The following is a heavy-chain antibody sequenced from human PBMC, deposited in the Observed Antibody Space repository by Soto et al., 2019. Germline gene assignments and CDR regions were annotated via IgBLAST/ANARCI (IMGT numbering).Heavy chain of an antibody. J-gene: IGHJ3*02. CDR2: ILVGGST. V-gene: IGHV3-23*01. D-gene: IGHD1-26*01. CDR1: GFICSSYD. Sequence: GGSLRLSCAVSGFICSSYDMSWVRQAPGKGLEWVSTILVGGSTHYEDSVKGRFTISRDTSKNTVYLQMNSLTAGETAFYYCAKETATSGGAFEIYGQGTMVTVSS. CDR3: AKETATSGGAFEI.